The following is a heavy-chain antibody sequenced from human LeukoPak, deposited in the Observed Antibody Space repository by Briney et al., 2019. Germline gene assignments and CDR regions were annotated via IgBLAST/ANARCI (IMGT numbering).Heavy chain of an antibody. CDR1: GYTFTGYY. D-gene: IGHD3-22*01. CDR2: INPNSGGT. J-gene: IGHJ4*02. V-gene: IGHV1-2*04. Sequence: ASVKVSCKASGYTFTGYYMHWVRQAPGQGLEWMGWINPNSGGTNYAQKFQGWVTMTRDTSISADYMVLSRLRSDDTAVYYCARGLLLEYDSSGYTLGCWGQGTLVTVSS. CDR3: ARGLLLEYDSSGYTLGC.